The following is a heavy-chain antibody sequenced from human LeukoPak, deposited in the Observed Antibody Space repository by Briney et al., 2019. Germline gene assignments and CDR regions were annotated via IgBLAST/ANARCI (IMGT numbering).Heavy chain of an antibody. Sequence: PGGSLRLSCAASGFTFSSYWMHWVRQAPGKGLVWVSRISSDGSSTSYADSVKGRFTISRDNAKNTLYLQMNSLRAEDTAVYYCTRIPYYYDSSGYYHPSWGQGTLVTVSS. V-gene: IGHV3-74*01. CDR2: ISSDGSST. CDR3: TRIPYYYDSSGYYHPS. J-gene: IGHJ5*02. CDR1: GFTFSSYW. D-gene: IGHD3-22*01.